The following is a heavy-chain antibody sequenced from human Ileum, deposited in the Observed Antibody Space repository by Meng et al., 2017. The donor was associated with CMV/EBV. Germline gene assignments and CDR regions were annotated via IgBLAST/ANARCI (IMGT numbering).Heavy chain of an antibody. V-gene: IGHV3-21*01. J-gene: IGHJ6*02. CDR1: GFTFSSYS. CDR3: ARDPPYDFWSGYYETYYYYGMDV. D-gene: IGHD3-3*01. Sequence: GGSLRLSCAASGFTFSSYSMNWVRQAPGKGLEWVSSISSSSSYIYYADSVKGRFTISRDNAKNSLYLQMNSLRAEDTAVYYCARDPPYDFWSGYYETYYYYGMDVWGQGTTVTGSS. CDR2: ISSSSSYI.